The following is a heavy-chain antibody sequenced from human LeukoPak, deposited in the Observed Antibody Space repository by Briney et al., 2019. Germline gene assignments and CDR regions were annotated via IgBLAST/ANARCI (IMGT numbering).Heavy chain of an antibody. V-gene: IGHV3-30*02. J-gene: IGHJ4*02. CDR1: GFSFSGYG. CDR2: LRSDGSNK. D-gene: IGHD6-25*01. Sequence: GGSLRLSCAASGFSFSGYGMHWVRQAPGKGLAWVAFLRSDGSNKFYSDSVKGRFTISRDNSKNTLYLQMNSLRAEDTAVYYCAKDQRGAIWYWGQGTLVTVSS. CDR3: AKDQRGAIWY.